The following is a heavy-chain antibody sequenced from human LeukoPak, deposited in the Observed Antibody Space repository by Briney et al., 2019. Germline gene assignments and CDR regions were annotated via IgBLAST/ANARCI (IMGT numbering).Heavy chain of an antibody. D-gene: IGHD5-18*01. CDR1: GGSFSGYY. CDR3: AREYGIQLWLRYFDL. CDR2: INHSGST. V-gene: IGHV4-34*01. Sequence: PSETLSLTCAVYGGSFSGYYWSWIRQPPGKGLEWIGEINHSGSTNYNPSLKSRVTISVDTSKNQFSLKLSSVTAADTAVYYCAREYGIQLWLRYFDLWGRGTLVTVSS. J-gene: IGHJ2*01.